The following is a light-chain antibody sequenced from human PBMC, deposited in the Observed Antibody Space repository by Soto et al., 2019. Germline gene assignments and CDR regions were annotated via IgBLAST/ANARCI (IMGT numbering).Light chain of an antibody. CDR1: QRMTNTF. V-gene: IGKV3-20*01. Sequence: EIVLTQSPATMSLSPGERVTLSCRASQRMTNTFLAWFQQKPGLAPRLLIHGASTRASGVPDRFTGGGSGTDFVLTISRVEPEDFAVYYCQQYGRSPFTFGHGTKLQIK. CDR2: GAS. J-gene: IGKJ2*01. CDR3: QQYGRSPFT.